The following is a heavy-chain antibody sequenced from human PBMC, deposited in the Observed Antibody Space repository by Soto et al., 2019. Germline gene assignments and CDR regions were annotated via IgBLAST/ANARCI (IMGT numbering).Heavy chain of an antibody. CDR3: AGGIADRPLGY. V-gene: IGHV4-30-2*01. Sequence: QLQLQESGSGLVKPSQTLSLTCAVSGGSISSGGYSWSWIRQPPGKGLEWIGYIYHSGNTYYNPYFKSPVTIPVDRSKNQFSLKLSSVTAADTAVYYCAGGIADRPLGYCVQGTLVTVSS. CDR1: GGSISSGGYS. J-gene: IGHJ4*02. D-gene: IGHD6-13*01. CDR2: IYHSGNT.